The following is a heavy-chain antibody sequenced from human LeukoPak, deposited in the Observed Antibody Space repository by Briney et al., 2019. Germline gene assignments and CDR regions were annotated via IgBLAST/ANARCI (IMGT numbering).Heavy chain of an antibody. J-gene: IGHJ4*02. CDR2: INPNSGGT. V-gene: IGHV1-2*02. CDR3: AREPRIAVAGSGFDY. Sequence: GASVKVSCKASGYTFTGYYMHWVRQAPEQGLEWMGWINPNSGGTNYAQKFQGRVTMTRDTSISTAYMELSRLRSDDTAVYYCAREPRIAVAGSGFDYWGQGTLVTVSS. CDR1: GYTFTGYY. D-gene: IGHD6-19*01.